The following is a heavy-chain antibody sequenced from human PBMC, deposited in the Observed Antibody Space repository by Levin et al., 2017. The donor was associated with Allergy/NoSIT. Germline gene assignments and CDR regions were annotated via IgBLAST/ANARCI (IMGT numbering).Heavy chain of an antibody. CDR3: ASMSGSFDF. J-gene: IGHJ4*02. CDR1: GYTFTDYY. CDR2: INPSSGGT. D-gene: IGHD3-10*01. V-gene: IGHV1-2*02. Sequence: GESLKISCKASGYTFTDYYIHWVRQAPGQGLEWLGWINPSSGGTNYAQKFQGRVTMTRDTSINTAYLELASLTSDRTAVYYCASMSGSFDFWGQGTLVTVSS.